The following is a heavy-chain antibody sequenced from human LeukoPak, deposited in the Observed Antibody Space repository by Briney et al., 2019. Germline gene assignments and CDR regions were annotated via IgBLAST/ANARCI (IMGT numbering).Heavy chain of an antibody. D-gene: IGHD3-10*01. CDR3: AREPATMVRGVLLGRFDP. CDR1: GGTFSSYA. J-gene: IGHJ5*02. V-gene: IGHV1-2*06. CDR2: INPDSGGT. Sequence: ASVKVSCKASGGTFSSYAISWVRQAPGQGLEWMGRINPDSGGTNYAQKFQGRVTMTRDTSISTAYMGLSRLRSDDTAVYYCAREPATMVRGVLLGRFDPWGQGTLVTVSS.